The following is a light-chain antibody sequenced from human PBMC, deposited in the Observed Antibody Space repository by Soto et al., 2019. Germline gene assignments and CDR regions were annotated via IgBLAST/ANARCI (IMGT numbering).Light chain of an antibody. CDR2: EVS. V-gene: IGLV2-14*01. CDR3: SSYTSSDTLE. Sequence: QSALTQPASVSGSPGQSITISCTGTSSDVGGYNSVSWYQQHPGKAPQLMISEVSNRPSGVSNRFSGSKSGNTASLTISGLQAADEADYYCSSYTSSDTLEFGGGTKLTVL. J-gene: IGLJ2*01. CDR1: SSDVGGYNS.